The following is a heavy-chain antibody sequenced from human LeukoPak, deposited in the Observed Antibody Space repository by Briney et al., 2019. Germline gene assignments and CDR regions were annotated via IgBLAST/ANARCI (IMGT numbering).Heavy chain of an antibody. CDR3: ARDPTRYDYVWGSYRSHSYYFDY. Sequence: GGSLRLSCAASGFTFSSYWMSWVRQAPGKGLEWVANIKQDGSEKYYVDSVKGRFTISRDNAKNSLYLQMNSLGAEDTAVYYCARDPTRYDYVWGSYRSHSYYFDYWGQGTLVTVSS. CDR1: GFTFSSYW. J-gene: IGHJ4*02. CDR2: IKQDGSEK. V-gene: IGHV3-7*01. D-gene: IGHD3-16*02.